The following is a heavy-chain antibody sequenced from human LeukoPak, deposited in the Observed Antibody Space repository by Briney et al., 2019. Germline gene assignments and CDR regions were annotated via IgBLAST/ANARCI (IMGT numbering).Heavy chain of an antibody. Sequence: GGSLRLSCAASGFTFSSYWMHWVRQAPGKGLVWVSRINSDGSSTSYADSVRGRFTISRDNAKNTLYLQMNSLRAEDTAVYYCARERIYYDSSGYSTVLDYWGQGTLVTVSS. CDR3: ARERIYYDSSGYSTVLDY. CDR2: INSDGSST. D-gene: IGHD3-22*01. V-gene: IGHV3-74*01. J-gene: IGHJ4*02. CDR1: GFTFSSYW.